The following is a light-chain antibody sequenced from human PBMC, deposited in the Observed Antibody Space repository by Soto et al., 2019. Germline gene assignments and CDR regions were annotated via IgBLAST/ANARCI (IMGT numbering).Light chain of an antibody. Sequence: EIVMTQSPVTLSVSSGERATLSCRASQSVSSNLAWYQQKPGQAPRLLIYGASTRATGVPARFSGSGSGTEFTLTISSLQSDDLAIYYCQQYDDWPPITFGQGTKLEIK. CDR3: QQYDDWPPIT. CDR1: QSVSSN. V-gene: IGKV3-15*01. CDR2: GAS. J-gene: IGKJ2*01.